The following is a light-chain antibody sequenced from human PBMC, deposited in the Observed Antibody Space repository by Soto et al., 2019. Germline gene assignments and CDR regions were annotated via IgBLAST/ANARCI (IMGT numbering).Light chain of an antibody. Sequence: DIQMTQSPSSLSASVGDRVTITCRASQSINSWLAWYQQKPGKAPKLLIYAAYRLQSGVPSRFSGSGSGTDFTLTISSLQPEDFATYYCKQANSFPITFGQGTRLEI. CDR2: AAY. V-gene: IGKV1-12*01. J-gene: IGKJ5*01. CDR3: KQANSFPIT. CDR1: QSINSW.